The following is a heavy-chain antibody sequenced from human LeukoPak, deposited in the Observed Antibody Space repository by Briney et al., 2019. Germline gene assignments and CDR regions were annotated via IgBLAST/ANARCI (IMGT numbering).Heavy chain of an antibody. CDR2: IYSDGSRT. CDR3: AREYSCGWYY. CDR1: GFTFSSYW. Sequence: WGSLRLSCAASGFTFSSYWIHWVRQGPGKGLVWVSRIYSDGSRTTYADSVKGRFTISRDNAKNSLYLQMNSLRAEDTAVYYCAREYSCGWYYWGQGTLVTVSS. J-gene: IGHJ4*02. D-gene: IGHD6-19*01. V-gene: IGHV3-74*01.